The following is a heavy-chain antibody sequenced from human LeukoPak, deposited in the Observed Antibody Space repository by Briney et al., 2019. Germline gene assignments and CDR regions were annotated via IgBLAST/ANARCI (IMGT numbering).Heavy chain of an antibody. CDR1: GGSFSGYY. CDR2: INHSGST. V-gene: IGHV4-34*01. J-gene: IGHJ4*02. Sequence: SETLSLTCAVNGGSFSGYYWSWIRQSPGKGLEWIGEINHSGSTNYNPSLKSRVTISVDTSKNQFYLKVSSVTAADTAVYYCAITPRYYYDITLWGPGTLVTVSS. CDR3: AITPRYYYDITL. D-gene: IGHD3-22*01.